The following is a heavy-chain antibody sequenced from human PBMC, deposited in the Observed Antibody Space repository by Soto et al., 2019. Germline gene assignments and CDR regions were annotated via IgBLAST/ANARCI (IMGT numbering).Heavy chain of an antibody. V-gene: IGHV3-23*01. CDR3: ARREDTGTTTVNS. CDR2: ISGSGGST. J-gene: IGHJ4*02. D-gene: IGHD1-1*01. Sequence: GGSLRLSCAASGFTFSSYAMSWVRQAPGKGLEWVSAISGSGGSTYNPSLKSRLTISVDASKNQFSLKLSSVTAADTAVYYCARREDTGTTTVNSWGQGTLVTVSS. CDR1: GFTFSSYA.